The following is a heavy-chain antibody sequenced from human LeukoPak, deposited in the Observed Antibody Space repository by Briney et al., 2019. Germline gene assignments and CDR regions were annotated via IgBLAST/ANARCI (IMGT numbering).Heavy chain of an antibody. V-gene: IGHV1-8*01. J-gene: IGHJ3*02. CDR2: MNPNSCNT. Sequence: ASVKVSCKASGYTFTSYDINWVRQATGQGLEWMGWMNPNSCNTGYAQKFQGRITMTRNTSISTAYMELSSLRSEDTAVYYCAHLGDCSGGSCSDAFDIWGQGTMVTVSS. CDR3: AHLGDCSGGSCSDAFDI. D-gene: IGHD2-15*01. CDR1: GYTFTSYD.